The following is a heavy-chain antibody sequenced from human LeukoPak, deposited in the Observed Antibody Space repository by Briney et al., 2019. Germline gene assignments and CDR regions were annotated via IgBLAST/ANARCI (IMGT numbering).Heavy chain of an antibody. D-gene: IGHD3-22*01. CDR1: GYTFTGYY. V-gene: IGHV1-2*02. Sequence: GASVKVSCKASGYTFTGYYMHWVRQAPGQGLEWMGWINPNSGGTNYAQKFQGRVTMTRDTSISTAYMELSRLRSDDTAVYYCARTRKDYDSSGYYFHYYYYMDVWGKGTTVTVSS. J-gene: IGHJ6*03. CDR2: INPNSGGT. CDR3: ARTRKDYDSSGYYFHYYYYMDV.